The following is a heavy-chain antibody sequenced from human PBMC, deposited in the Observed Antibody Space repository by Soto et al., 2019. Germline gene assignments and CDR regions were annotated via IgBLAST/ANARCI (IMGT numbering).Heavy chain of an antibody. CDR3: AHPNAYGDQGGLGWYFDL. J-gene: IGHJ2*01. V-gene: IGHV2-5*02. CDR2: IYCDDDK. CDR1: GFSLSTSGVG. Sequence: QITLKESGPTLVKPTQTLTLTCTFSGFSLSTSGVGVGWIRQPPGKALEWLALIYCDDDKRFSPSLKNRLTITKDTSKNQVVLTLTNVDPVDTATYYCAHPNAYGDQGGLGWYFDLWGRGTLVTVSS. D-gene: IGHD4-17*01.